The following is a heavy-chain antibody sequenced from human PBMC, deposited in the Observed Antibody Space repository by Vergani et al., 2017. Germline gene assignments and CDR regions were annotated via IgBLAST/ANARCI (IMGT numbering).Heavy chain of an antibody. J-gene: IGHJ5*01. V-gene: IGHV3-33*01. CDR1: GFTFRSHR. D-gene: IGHD1-1*01. CDR2: IWYDGSNK. Sequence: QVQLVASEGGVVQPGRSLTLSCVASGFTFRSHRMHWVRQAPGTGLEWVAVIWYDGSNKYYGDSVKGRFTISRDNSKNTQDLQMNSLRVEDTAVYYCARWGNEKRLDSWGQGTLVTVSS. CDR3: ARWGNEKRLDS.